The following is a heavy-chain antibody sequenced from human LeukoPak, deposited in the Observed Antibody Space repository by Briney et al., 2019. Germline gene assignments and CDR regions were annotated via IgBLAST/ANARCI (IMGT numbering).Heavy chain of an antibody. Sequence: PSETLSLTCTVSGGSISSSSYYWGWIRQPPGKGLEWIGSIYYSGSTYYNPSLKSRVTISIDTSKNQFSLKLSSVTAADTAVYYCARDVIIDPWGQGTLVTVSS. CDR3: ARDVIIDP. V-gene: IGHV4-39*07. CDR2: IYYSGST. CDR1: GGSISSSSYY. J-gene: IGHJ5*02. D-gene: IGHD2/OR15-2a*01.